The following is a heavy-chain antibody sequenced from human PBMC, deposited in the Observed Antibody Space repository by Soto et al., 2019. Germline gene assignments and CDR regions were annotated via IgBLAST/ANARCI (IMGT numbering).Heavy chain of an antibody. CDR3: ARVYSSSWYPRYWYFDL. Sequence: QVQLQQWGAGLLKPSETLSLTCAVYGGSFSGYYWSWIRQPPGKGLEWIGEINHSGSTNYNPSLKSRVTISVDPSKNQFSLKLSSVTAADTAVYYCARVYSSSWYPRYWYFDLWGRGTLVTVSS. J-gene: IGHJ2*01. CDR2: INHSGST. V-gene: IGHV4-34*01. D-gene: IGHD6-13*01. CDR1: GGSFSGYY.